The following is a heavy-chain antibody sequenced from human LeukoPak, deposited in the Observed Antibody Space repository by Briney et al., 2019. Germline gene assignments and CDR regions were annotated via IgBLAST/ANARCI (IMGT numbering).Heavy chain of an antibody. CDR1: GGTFSSYA. V-gene: IGHV1-69*04. Sequence: SVKVSCKASGGTFSSYAISWVRQAPGQGLEWMGRIIPILGIANYAQKFQGRVTITADKSTSTAYMELSSLRSEDTAVYYCARDIRYYSSGYYYEYYWGQGTLVTVSS. CDR3: ARDIRYYSSGYYYEYY. CDR2: IIPILGIA. J-gene: IGHJ4*02. D-gene: IGHD3-22*01.